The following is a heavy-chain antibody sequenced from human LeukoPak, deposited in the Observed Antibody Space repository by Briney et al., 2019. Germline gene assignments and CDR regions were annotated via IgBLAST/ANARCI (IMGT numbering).Heavy chain of an antibody. D-gene: IGHD6-19*01. J-gene: IGHJ4*02. CDR1: GGSISSSY. CDR3: ARDRRSGWYSFDS. CDR2: IYHTGST. V-gene: IGHV4-59*01. Sequence: SETLSLTCTVSGGSISSSYWSWIRQPPGRGLEWIGYIYHTGSTNHNPSLKSRVAISVDTSKNQFSLKLSSVTAADTAVYYCARDRRSGWYSFDSWGQGALVTVSS.